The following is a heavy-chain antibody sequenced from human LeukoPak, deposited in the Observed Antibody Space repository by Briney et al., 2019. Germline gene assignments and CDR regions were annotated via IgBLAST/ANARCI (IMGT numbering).Heavy chain of an antibody. D-gene: IGHD6-13*01. CDR2: ISSSSSYI. V-gene: IGHV3-21*01. Sequence: PGGSLRLSCAASGFTFSSYSMNWVRQAPGKGLEWVSSISSSSSYIYSADSVKGRFTISRDNAKNSLYLQMNSLRVEDTAVYYCAREGSSSSWSNSVFDYWGQGTLVTVSS. CDR3: AREGSSSSWSNSVFDY. CDR1: GFTFSSYS. J-gene: IGHJ4*02.